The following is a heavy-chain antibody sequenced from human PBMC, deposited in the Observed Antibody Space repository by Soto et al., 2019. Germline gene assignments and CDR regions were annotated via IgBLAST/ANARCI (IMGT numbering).Heavy chain of an antibody. Sequence: SETLSLTCTVSGGSISSDYWNWIRQHPGKGLEWVGYVYNNGGTKYNPSLKSRVTISVDTSNNQFSLKLTSVTAADTAVYYCARGYYYDASCYYSAFDSWGQGTMVTVS. J-gene: IGHJ3*02. V-gene: IGHV4-59*01. CDR2: VYNNGGT. D-gene: IGHD3-22*01. CDR1: GGSISSDY. CDR3: ARGYYYDASCYYSAFDS.